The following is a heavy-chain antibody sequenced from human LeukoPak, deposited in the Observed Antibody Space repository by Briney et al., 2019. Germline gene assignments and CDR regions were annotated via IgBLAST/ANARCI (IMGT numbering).Heavy chain of an antibody. CDR1: GFTFRNYW. CDR3: AKELGRDSSGWYTTTGNAFDI. CDR2: IKQDGSEK. J-gene: IGHJ3*02. D-gene: IGHD6-19*01. Sequence: GGSLRLSCAASGFTFRNYWMTWVRRAPGKGLEWVANIKQDGSEKYYVDSVKGRFTISKDNAKNSLYLQMNSLRAEDTAVYYCAKELGRDSSGWYTTTGNAFDIWGQGTMVTVSS. V-gene: IGHV3-7*04.